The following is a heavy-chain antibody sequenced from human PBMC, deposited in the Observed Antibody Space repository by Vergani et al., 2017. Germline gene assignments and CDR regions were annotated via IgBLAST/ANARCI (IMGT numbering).Heavy chain of an antibody. V-gene: IGHV3-30*04. J-gene: IGHJ4*02. CDR3: AKEYYDFWSVAY. D-gene: IGHD3-3*01. Sequence: QVQLVESGGGVVQPGRSLRLSCAASGFTFSSYAMHWVRQAPGKGLEWVAVISYDGSNKYYADSVKGRFTISRDNSKNTLYLQMNSLRAEDTAVYYCAKEYYDFWSVAYWGQGTLVTVSS. CDR2: ISYDGSNK. CDR1: GFTFSSYA.